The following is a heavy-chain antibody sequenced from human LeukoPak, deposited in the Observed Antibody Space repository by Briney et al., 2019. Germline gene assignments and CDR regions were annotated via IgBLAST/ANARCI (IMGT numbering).Heavy chain of an antibody. J-gene: IGHJ6*02. CDR3: ARGPDIVVVVAATERSFCYGMDV. Sequence: PSETLSLTCTVSGGSISSYYWGWIRQPPGKGLEWIGSIYYSGSTYYNPSLKSRVTISVDTSKNQFSLKLSSVTAADTAVYYCARGPDIVVVVAATERSFCYGMDVWGQGTTVTVSS. V-gene: IGHV4-39*01. CDR1: GGSISSYY. D-gene: IGHD2-15*01. CDR2: IYYSGST.